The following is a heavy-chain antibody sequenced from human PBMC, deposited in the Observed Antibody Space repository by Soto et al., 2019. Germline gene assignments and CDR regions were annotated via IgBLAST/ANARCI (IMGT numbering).Heavy chain of an antibody. CDR1: GYTFTSYD. Sequence: GASVKVSCEASGYTFTSYDINWVRQATGQGLEWMGWMNPNSGNTGYAQKFQGRVTMTRNTSISTAYMELSSLRSEDTAVYYCARDSYYYDSSGYYYGMDGWGQGITVTVSS. J-gene: IGHJ6*02. CDR3: ARDSYYYDSSGYYYGMDG. CDR2: MNPNSGNT. V-gene: IGHV1-8*01. D-gene: IGHD3-22*01.